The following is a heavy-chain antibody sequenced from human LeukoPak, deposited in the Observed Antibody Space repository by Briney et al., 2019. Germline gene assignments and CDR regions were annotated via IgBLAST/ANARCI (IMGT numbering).Heavy chain of an antibody. CDR3: ASAQETCYDSAEGFDY. D-gene: IGHD3-3*01. CDR2: ISSSSSTI. V-gene: IGHV3-48*02. CDR1: GFTFSSYS. J-gene: IGHJ4*02. Sequence: PGGSLRLSCAASGFTFSSYSMDWVRQAPGKGLEWVSYISSSSSTIYYADSVKGRFTISRDNAKNSLYLQMNSLRDEDTAVYYCASAQETCYDSAEGFDYWGQGTLVTVSS.